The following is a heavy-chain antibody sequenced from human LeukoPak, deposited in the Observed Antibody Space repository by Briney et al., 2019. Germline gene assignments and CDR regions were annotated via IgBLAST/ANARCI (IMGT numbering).Heavy chain of an antibody. V-gene: IGHV4-59*08. Sequence: SETLSLTCTVSGGSISSYYWSWIRQPPGKGLEWIGYIHYSGSTNYNPSLKSRVTISVDTSKNQFSLKLSSVTAADTAVYYCARLPLLWFGEFEKYYYYGMDVWGQGTTVTVSS. CDR3: ARLPLLWFGEFEKYYYYGMDV. D-gene: IGHD3-10*01. J-gene: IGHJ6*02. CDR2: IHYSGST. CDR1: GGSISSYY.